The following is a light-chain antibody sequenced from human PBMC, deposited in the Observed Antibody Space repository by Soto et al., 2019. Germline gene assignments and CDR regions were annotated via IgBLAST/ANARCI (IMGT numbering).Light chain of an antibody. V-gene: IGLV2-14*01. J-gene: IGLJ1*01. CDR2: EVT. CDR3: SSYTSSTDYV. Sequence: QSVLTQPASVSGSPGQSITISCTGTTSDFGFYNYVSWYQHHPGKAPKLLIYEVTNRHSGVSNRFSGSKSGNTASLTISGLKAEDEADYYCSSYTSSTDYVFGAGTKVSV. CDR1: TSDFGFYNY.